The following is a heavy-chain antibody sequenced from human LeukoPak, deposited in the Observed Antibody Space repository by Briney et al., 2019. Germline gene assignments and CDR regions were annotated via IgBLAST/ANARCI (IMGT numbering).Heavy chain of an antibody. CDR3: ASTITGIFGQYYFDY. CDR2: INAGNGNT. V-gene: IGHV1-3*01. J-gene: IGHJ4*02. CDR1: GYTFTSYG. D-gene: IGHD5-12*01. Sequence: ASVKVSCKASGYTFTSYGISWVRQAPGQRLEWMGWINAGNGNTKYSQKFQGRVTITRDTSASTAYMELSSLRSEDTAVYYCASTITGIFGQYYFDYWGQGTLVTVSS.